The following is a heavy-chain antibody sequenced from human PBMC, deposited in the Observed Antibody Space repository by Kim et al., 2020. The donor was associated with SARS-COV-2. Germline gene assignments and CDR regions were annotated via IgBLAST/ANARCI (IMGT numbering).Heavy chain of an antibody. CDR3: AKASQITMIVVVDY. J-gene: IGHJ4*02. V-gene: IGHV3-23*01. D-gene: IGHD3-22*01. CDR2: ISGSGGST. CDR1: GFTFSSYA. Sequence: GGSLRLSCAASGFTFSSYAMSWVRQAPGKGLEWVSAISGSGGSTYYAYSVKGRFTISRANSKNTLYLQMNSLRAEDTAVYYCAKASQITMIVVVDYWGQGTLVTVSS.